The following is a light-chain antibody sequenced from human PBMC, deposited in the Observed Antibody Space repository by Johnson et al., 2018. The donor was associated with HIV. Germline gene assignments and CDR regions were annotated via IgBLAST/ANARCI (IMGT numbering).Light chain of an antibody. CDR2: DNN. CDR3: GTWENSLSTGAV. V-gene: IGLV1-51*01. CDR1: SSNIGNNY. J-gene: IGLJ1*01. Sequence: QSVLTQPPSVSAAPGQKVTISCSGSSSNIGNNYVSWYQQLPGTAPKLLIYDNNKRPSGIPDRFSGSKSGTSATLGITGLQTGDEADYYCGTWENSLSTGAVFGTGTKVTVL.